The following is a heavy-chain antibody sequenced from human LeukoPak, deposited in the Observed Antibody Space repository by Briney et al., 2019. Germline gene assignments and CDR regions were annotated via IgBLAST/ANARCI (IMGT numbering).Heavy chain of an antibody. J-gene: IGHJ4*02. CDR3: ARIDYGDYEAFDY. V-gene: IGHV4-39*01. D-gene: IGHD4-17*01. Sequence: PSETLSLTCTVSGGSISSSSYYWGWIRQPPGKGLEWIGSIYYSGRTYFNPSFKSRVTISVDTSKNQFSLKLSSVTAADTAVNYCARIDYGDYEAFDYWGQGTLVTVSS. CDR2: IYYSGRT. CDR1: GGSISSSSYY.